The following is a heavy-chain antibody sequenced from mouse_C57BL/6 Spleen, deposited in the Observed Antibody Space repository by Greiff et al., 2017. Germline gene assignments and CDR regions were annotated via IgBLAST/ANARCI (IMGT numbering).Heavy chain of an antibody. CDR1: GFSLSTFGMG. Sequence: QVQLKESGPGLLQPSQTLSLTCSFSGFSLSTFGMGVGWIRQPSGKGMEWLAHIWWDDDKYYNPALKSRLTISKDTSKNQVVLKIANVDTADTATYYCARIYDYDEGTWFAYWGQGTLVTVSA. J-gene: IGHJ3*01. CDR2: IWWDDDK. CDR3: ARIYDYDEGTWFAY. V-gene: IGHV8-8*01. D-gene: IGHD2-4*01.